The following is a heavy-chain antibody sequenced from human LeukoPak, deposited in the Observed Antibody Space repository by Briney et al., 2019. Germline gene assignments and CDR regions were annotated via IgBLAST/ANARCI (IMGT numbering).Heavy chain of an antibody. CDR2: IYTSGST. V-gene: IGHV4-61*02. Sequence: PSETLSLTCTVSGGSISSGSYYWSWIRQPAGTGLEWIGRIYTSGSTNYNPSLKSRVTISVDTSKNQFSLKLSSVTAADTAVYYCARDGESYSSSWYYNWFDPWGQGTLVTVSS. D-gene: IGHD6-13*01. CDR1: GGSISSGSYY. J-gene: IGHJ5*02. CDR3: ARDGESYSSSWYYNWFDP.